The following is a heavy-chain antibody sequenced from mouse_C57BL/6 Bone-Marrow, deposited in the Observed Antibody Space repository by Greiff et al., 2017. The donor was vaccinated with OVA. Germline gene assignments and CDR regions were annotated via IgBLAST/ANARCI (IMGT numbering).Heavy chain of an antibody. CDR1: GYTFTSYW. Sequence: QVQLQQPGAELVMPGASVKLSCKASGYTFTSYWMHWVKQRPGQGLEWIGEIDPSDSYTNYNQKFKGKSTLTVDKSSSTAYMQLSSLTSEDSAVYYCVRRTTVAAYFDVWGTGTTVTVSS. J-gene: IGHJ1*03. D-gene: IGHD1-1*01. CDR3: VRRTTVAAYFDV. CDR2: IDPSDSYT. V-gene: IGHV1-69*01.